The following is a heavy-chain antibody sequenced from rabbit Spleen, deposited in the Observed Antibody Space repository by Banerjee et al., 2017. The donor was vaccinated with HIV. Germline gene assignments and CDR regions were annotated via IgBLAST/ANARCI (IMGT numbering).Heavy chain of an antibody. J-gene: IGHJ4*01. D-gene: IGHD6-1*01. CDR3: ARSGANAAAYEFNL. CDR1: GFSFSNSYW. V-gene: IGHV1S45*01. CDR2: IYGGSGST. Sequence: EESGGGLVQPEGSLTLTCTASGFSFSNSYWICWVRQAPGKGLEWIGCIYGGSGSTDYASWAKGRFTISKTSSTTVTLQMTGLTAADTATYFCARSGANAAAYEFNLWGPGTLVTVS.